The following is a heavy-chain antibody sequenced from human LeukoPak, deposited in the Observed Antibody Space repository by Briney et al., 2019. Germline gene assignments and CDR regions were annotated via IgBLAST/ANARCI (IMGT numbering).Heavy chain of an antibody. CDR3: ARHGTTVTTNFDY. J-gene: IGHJ4*02. D-gene: IGHD4-11*01. CDR1: GGSISSSSYF. V-gene: IGHV4-39*01. CDR2: IFYSGNT. Sequence: SETLSLTCTVSGGSISSSSYFWAWIRQPPGKGLEWIGSIFYSGNTYYNPSLKSRVTISVDTSKTHFSLKLSSVTAADTAVYYCARHGTTVTTNFDYWGQGTLVTVSS.